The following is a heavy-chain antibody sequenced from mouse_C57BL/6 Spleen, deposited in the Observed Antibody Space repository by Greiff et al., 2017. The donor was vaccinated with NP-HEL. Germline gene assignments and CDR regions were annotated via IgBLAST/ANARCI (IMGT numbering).Heavy chain of an antibody. V-gene: IGHV1-69*01. CDR3: ARLCSNASWYFEV. CDR1: GYTFTSYW. Sequence: VQLQQPGAELVMPGASVKLSCKASGYTFTSYWMHWVKQRPGQGLEWIGEIDPSDSYTNYNQKFKGKSTLTVDKSSSTAYMQLSSLTSEDSAVYYCARLCSNASWYFEVWGTGTTVTVSS. D-gene: IGHD2-5*01. CDR2: IDPSDSYT. J-gene: IGHJ1*03.